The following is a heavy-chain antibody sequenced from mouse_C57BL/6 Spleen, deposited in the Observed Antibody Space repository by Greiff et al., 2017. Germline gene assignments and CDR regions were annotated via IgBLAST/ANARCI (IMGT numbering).Heavy chain of an antibody. CDR1: GFTFSDAW. CDR2: IRNKANNHAT. D-gene: IGHD2-1*01. Sequence: EVKVEESGGGLVQPGGSMKLSCAASGFTFSDAWMDWVRQSPEKGLEWVAEIRNKANNHATYYAESVKGRITISRDDSKSSVYQQMSSLRAEDTGIYYCTRSTMRAMDYWGQGTSVTVSS. CDR3: TRSTMRAMDY. V-gene: IGHV6-6*01. J-gene: IGHJ4*01.